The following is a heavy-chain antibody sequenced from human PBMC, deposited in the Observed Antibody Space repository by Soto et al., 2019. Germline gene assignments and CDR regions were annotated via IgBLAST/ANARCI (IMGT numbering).Heavy chain of an antibody. CDR2: ISGSLGSA. CDR1: GFTFNDYV. CDR3: AKDSRLPGFGLLIHAFDI. D-gene: IGHD3-3*01. J-gene: IGHJ3*02. V-gene: IGHV3-23*01. Sequence: GGSLRLSCAVSGFTFNDYVMSWVRQAPGKGLEWVSTISGSLGSAYYAASVEGRFTISGDNSNNTLYLQMNSLRVEDTATYYCAKDSRLPGFGLLIHAFDIWGHGTMVTVSS.